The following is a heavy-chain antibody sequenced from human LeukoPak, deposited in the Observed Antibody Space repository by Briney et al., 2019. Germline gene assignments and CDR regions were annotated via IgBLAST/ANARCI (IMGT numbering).Heavy chain of an antibody. Sequence: GGSLRLFCAASGFTFSSYAMHWVRQAPGKGLEWVAVISYDGSNKYYADSVKGRFTISRDNSKNTLYLQMNSLRAEDTAAYYCARDSGFGELIIGYWGQGTLVTVSS. CDR2: ISYDGSNK. J-gene: IGHJ4*02. D-gene: IGHD3-10*01. CDR1: GFTFSSYA. V-gene: IGHV3-30-3*01. CDR3: ARDSGFGELIIGY.